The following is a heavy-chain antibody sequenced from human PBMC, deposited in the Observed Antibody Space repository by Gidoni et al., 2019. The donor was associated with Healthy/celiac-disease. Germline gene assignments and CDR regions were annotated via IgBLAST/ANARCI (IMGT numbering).Heavy chain of an antibody. Sequence: QVQLQESGPGLVKPSETLSLTCTVAGGSISSYYWSWIRHPAGQGREWIGRIYTSGSTNYNPSLKSRVTMSVDTSKNQFSLKLSSVTAADTAVYYCARAENWGGAVNWFDPWGQGTLVTVSS. CDR2: IYTSGST. J-gene: IGHJ5*02. CDR1: GGSISSYY. CDR3: ARAENWGGAVNWFDP. V-gene: IGHV4-4*07. D-gene: IGHD7-27*01.